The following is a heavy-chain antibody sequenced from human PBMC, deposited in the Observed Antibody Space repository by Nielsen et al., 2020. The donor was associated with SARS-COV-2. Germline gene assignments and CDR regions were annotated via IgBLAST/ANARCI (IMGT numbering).Heavy chain of an antibody. CDR3: AREGADGGFDY. CDR2: ISSSSSYT. D-gene: IGHD4-23*01. J-gene: IGHJ4*02. CDR1: GFTFSDYY. Sequence: GESLTISCASSGFTFSDYYMSWIRQAPGKGLEWVSYISSSSSYTNYADSVKGRFTISRDNAKNSLYLQMNSLRAEDTAVYYCAREGADGGFDYWGQGTLVTVSS. V-gene: IGHV3-11*06.